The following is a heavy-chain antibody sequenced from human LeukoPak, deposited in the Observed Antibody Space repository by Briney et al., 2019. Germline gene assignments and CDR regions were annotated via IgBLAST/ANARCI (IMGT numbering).Heavy chain of an antibody. Sequence: SETLSLTCTVSGGSISSGGYYWSWIRQPPGKGLEWIGYIYYSGSTNYNPSLKSRVTISVDTSKNQFSLKLSSVTAADTAVYYCARGRGWLQSTPFDYWGQGTLVTVSS. J-gene: IGHJ4*02. D-gene: IGHD5-24*01. CDR1: GGSISSGGYY. V-gene: IGHV4-61*08. CDR2: IYYSGST. CDR3: ARGRGWLQSTPFDY.